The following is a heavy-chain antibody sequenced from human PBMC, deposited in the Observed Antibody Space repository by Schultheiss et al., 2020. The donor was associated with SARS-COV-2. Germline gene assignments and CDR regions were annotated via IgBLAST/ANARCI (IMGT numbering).Heavy chain of an antibody. CDR1: GGTFSSYA. D-gene: IGHD6-13*01. J-gene: IGHJ2*01. V-gene: IGHV1-69*13. CDR2: IIPIFATA. CDR3: ARDVLSSWHHWYFDL. Sequence: SVKVSCKASGGTFSSYAISWVRQAPGQGLEWMGGIIPIFATANYAQKFQGRVTITADESTSTAYMELSSLRSEDTAVYYCARDVLSSWHHWYFDLWGRGTLVTVSS.